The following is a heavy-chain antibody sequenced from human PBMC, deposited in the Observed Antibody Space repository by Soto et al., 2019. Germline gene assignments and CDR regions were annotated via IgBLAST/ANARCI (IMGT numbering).Heavy chain of an antibody. D-gene: IGHD2-15*01. CDR2: INGAGLTT. V-gene: IGHV3-74*03. Sequence: EVQLVESGGGLVQPGGSLRLSCVVSGVTFRSDWMHWVRQAPGKGLMWVSRINGAGLTTTYADSVKGRFTVSRDNAKNTVYLQMNSLRAEDTAVYHCARAKDCGGGSCIGYHYNGMDAWGQGTTVTVSS. CDR3: ARAKDCGGGSCIGYHYNGMDA. J-gene: IGHJ6*02. CDR1: GVTFRSDW.